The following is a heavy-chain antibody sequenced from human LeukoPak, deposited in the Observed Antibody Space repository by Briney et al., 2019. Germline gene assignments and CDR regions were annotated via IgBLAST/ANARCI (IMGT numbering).Heavy chain of an antibody. V-gene: IGHV3-64*01. CDR2: ISSNGGST. D-gene: IGHD6-13*01. J-gene: IGHJ6*02. CDR1: GFTFSNYT. Sequence: GGSLRLSCAASGFTFSNYTMHWVRQAPGKGLDYVSAISSNGGSTYYTNSVKGRFTISRDNSKNTLYLQLGSLRAEDMAVYYCARDLGPCLSSSWRPNYYYYGMDVWGQGTTVTVSS. CDR3: ARDLGPCLSSSWRPNYYYYGMDV.